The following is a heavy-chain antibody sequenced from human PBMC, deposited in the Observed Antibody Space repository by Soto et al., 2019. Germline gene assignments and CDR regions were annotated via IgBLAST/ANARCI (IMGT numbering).Heavy chain of an antibody. CDR2: IYYSGST. CDR1: GGSISSYY. D-gene: IGHD3-3*01. CDR3: ARDSGYYDFWSGPNEYGMDV. Sequence: NPSETLSLTCTVSGGSISSYYWSWIRQPPGKGLEWIGYIYYSGSTNYNPSLKSRVTISVDTSKNQFSLKLSSVTAADTAVYYCARDSGYYDFWSGPNEYGMDVWGQGTTVT. V-gene: IGHV4-59*01. J-gene: IGHJ6*02.